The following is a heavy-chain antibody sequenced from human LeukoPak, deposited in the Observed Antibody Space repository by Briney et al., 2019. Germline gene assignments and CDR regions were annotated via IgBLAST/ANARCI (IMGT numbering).Heavy chain of an antibody. CDR3: ARRGSGYYPYYYYYYMDV. J-gene: IGHJ6*03. V-gene: IGHV4-59*08. CDR2: IYYSGST. CDR1: GGSISSYY. Sequence: SETLSLTCTVSGGSISSYYWSWIRQPPGKGLEWIGYIYYSGSTNYNPSLKSRVTISVDTSKNQFSLKLSSVTAADTAVYYCARRGSGYYPYYYYYYMDVWGKGTTVTVSS. D-gene: IGHD3-3*01.